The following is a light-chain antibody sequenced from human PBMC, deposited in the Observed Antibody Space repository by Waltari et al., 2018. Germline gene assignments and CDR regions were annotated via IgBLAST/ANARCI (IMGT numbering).Light chain of an antibody. CDR2: EVD. V-gene: IGLV2-8*01. Sequence: QSALTQPPSASGSPGQTVIISCTGTSSDIGAYKYVSWYQHIPGRAPALIIYEVDRRPPGVLDRFSGSKSGNTASLTVSGLQTEDEGDYYCSSYAGSNKLIFGGVTKLTVL. CDR3: SSYAGSNKLI. J-gene: IGLJ2*01. CDR1: SSDIGAYKY.